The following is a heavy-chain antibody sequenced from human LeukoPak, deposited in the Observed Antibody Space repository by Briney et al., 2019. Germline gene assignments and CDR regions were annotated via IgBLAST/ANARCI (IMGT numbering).Heavy chain of an antibody. J-gene: IGHJ4*02. CDR2: IKYGGSEK. CDR3: ARAEGYSYAFYFVY. V-gene: IGHV3-7*04. Sequence: HPGGSLRLTCAASGFTFRSDWMTWVRQAPGKGLKWVANIKYGGSEKYYADSVKGRFTISRDNAKNSLYLQMNSLRAAETAVYFCARAEGYSYAFYFVYWGQGTLVTVSS. CDR1: GFTFRSDW. D-gene: IGHD5-18*01.